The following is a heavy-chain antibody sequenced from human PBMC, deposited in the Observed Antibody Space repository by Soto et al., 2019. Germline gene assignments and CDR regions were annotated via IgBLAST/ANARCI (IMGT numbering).Heavy chain of an antibody. D-gene: IGHD4-4*01. CDR3: AQDGPRVTDDYYYYGMDV. CDR1: GFTFSSYG. CDR2: ISYDGSNK. V-gene: IGHV3-30*18. Sequence: QVQLVESGGGVVQPGRSLRLSCAASGFTFSSYGMHWVRQAPGKGLEWVAVISYDGSNKYYADSVKGRFTISRDNSKNTLCLHMNSLRAEDTAVYYCAQDGPRVTDDYYYYGMDVWGQGTTVTVSS. J-gene: IGHJ6*02.